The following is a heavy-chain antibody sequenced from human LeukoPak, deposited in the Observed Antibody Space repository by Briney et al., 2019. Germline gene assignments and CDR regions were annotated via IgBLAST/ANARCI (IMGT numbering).Heavy chain of an antibody. D-gene: IGHD3-10*01. CDR2: INYSGST. Sequence: SETLSLTCFVSGGSVSSSRNYWGWIRQSPGKGLEWIGSINYSGSTSYNPSLKSRVTISVDTSKNQFSLKLSSVTAADTAVYYCARHAYYGSGSYSLDWGQGTLVTVSS. CDR3: ARHAYYGSGSYSLD. J-gene: IGHJ4*02. CDR1: GGSVSSSRNY. V-gene: IGHV4-39*01.